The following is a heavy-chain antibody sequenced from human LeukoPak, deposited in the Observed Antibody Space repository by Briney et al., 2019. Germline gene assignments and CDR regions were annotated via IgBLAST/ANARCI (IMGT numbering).Heavy chain of an antibody. CDR1: GFTFSGSA. CDR2: IRSKANSYAT. Sequence: GGSLRLSCAASGFTFSGSAMHWVRQASGKGLEWVGRIRSKANSYATAYAASVKGRFTISRDDSKNTAYLQMNSLKTEDTAVYYCAMIPYCTSVTCYYLDYWGQGTLVTVSS. J-gene: IGHJ4*02. D-gene: IGHD2-8*01. V-gene: IGHV3-73*01. CDR3: AMIPYCTSVTCYYLDY.